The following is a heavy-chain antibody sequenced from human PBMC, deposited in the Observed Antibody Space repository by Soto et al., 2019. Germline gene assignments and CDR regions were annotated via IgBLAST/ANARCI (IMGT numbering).Heavy chain of an antibody. CDR3: AKDMVEINDSSSRYNPFDY. J-gene: IGHJ4*02. CDR2: IWYDGSNK. V-gene: IGHV3-33*06. D-gene: IGHD6-13*01. Sequence: QVQLVESGGGVVQPGRSLRLSCAASGFTFSSYGMHWVRQAPGKGLEWVAVIWYDGSNKYYEDSVKGRFTISRDNSKNTLYLKMNSLRAEDTAVYYCAKDMVEINDSSSRYNPFDYCGQGTLVTVSS. CDR1: GFTFSSYG.